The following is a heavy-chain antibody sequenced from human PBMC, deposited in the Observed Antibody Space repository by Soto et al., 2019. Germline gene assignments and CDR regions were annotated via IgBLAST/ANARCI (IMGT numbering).Heavy chain of an antibody. CDR2: INPNSGGT. J-gene: IGHJ6*02. CDR1: GYTFTDYY. V-gene: IGHV1-2*04. Sequence: QVQLVQSGAEVKKPGASVKVSCKASGYTFTDYYIHWVRQAPGQGLEWMGWINPNSGGTNYAQKFQGWVTVTWDTSITTAYMELSRLRSDDTAVYYCARDQTSTYYDFWSASFYHGMDVWGQGTTVTVSS. CDR3: ARDQTSTYYDFWSASFYHGMDV. D-gene: IGHD3-3*01.